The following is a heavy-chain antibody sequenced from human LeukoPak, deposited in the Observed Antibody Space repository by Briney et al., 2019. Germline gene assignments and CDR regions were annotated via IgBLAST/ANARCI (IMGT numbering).Heavy chain of an antibody. J-gene: IGHJ5*02. CDR2: IYYSGST. CDR3: AREPKHDTTGTTCWFDP. CDR1: GGSISSGDYY. V-gene: IGHV4-30-4*01. D-gene: IGHD1-1*01. Sequence: SETLSLTCTVSGGSISSGDYYWSWIRQPPGKGLGWIGYIYYSGSTYYNPSLKSRVTISVDTSKNQFSLKLSSVTAADTAVYYCAREPKHDTTGTTCWFDPWGQGTLVTVSS.